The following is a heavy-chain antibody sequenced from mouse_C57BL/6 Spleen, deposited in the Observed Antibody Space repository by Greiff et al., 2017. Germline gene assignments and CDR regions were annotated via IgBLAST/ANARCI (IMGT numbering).Heavy chain of an antibody. J-gene: IGHJ1*03. CDR2: ISSGSSTI. D-gene: IGHD2-2*01. V-gene: IGHV5-17*01. CDR3: ARGANGYYWYFDV. CDR1: GFAFSDYG. Sequence: EVKLVESGGGLVKPGGSLKLSCAASGFAFSDYGMHWVRQAPEKGLEWVAYISSGSSTIYYADTVKGRFTISRDNAKNTLFLQMTSLRSEDTAMYYCARGANGYYWYFDVWGTGTTVTVSS.